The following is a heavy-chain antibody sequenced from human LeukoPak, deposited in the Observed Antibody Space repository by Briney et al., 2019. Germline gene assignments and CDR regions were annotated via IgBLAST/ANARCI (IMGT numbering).Heavy chain of an antibody. CDR1: GFNFNNAW. Sequence: SGGSLRLSCAASGFNFNNAWMSWVRQAPGKGLEWVGRIKSKTDGGTTDYAESVNGRFTVSRDDSRYMVYLQMSSLRTEDTAVYYCATERYSSGWFDASDIWGQGTMVTVSS. V-gene: IGHV3-15*01. D-gene: IGHD6-13*01. J-gene: IGHJ3*02. CDR2: IKSKTDGGTT. CDR3: ATERYSSGWFDASDI.